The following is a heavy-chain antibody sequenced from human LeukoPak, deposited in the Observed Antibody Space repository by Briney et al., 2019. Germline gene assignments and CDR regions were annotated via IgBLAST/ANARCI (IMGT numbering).Heavy chain of an antibody. J-gene: IGHJ4*02. D-gene: IGHD5-24*01. CDR2: IHRSGSP. Sequence: SETLSLTCTVSLDSTTSNFWSWVRQPPGKGLEWIGEIHRSGSPNYNPSLQSRVTISIDRSRNQIALELSSVTAADTAVYYCARLQRDGYNSLGSYNLDYWGQGTLVTVSS. V-gene: IGHV4-4*02. CDR3: ARLQRDGYNSLGSYNLDY. CDR1: LDSTTSNF.